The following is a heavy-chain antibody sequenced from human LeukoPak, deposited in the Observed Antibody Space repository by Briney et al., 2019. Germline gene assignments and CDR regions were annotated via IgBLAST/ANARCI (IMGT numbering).Heavy chain of an antibody. Sequence: GGSLRLSCAACGFSFRTYAMSWVRQAPGKGLEWVSGVNGNGGSTSYADSVKGRFTIFRDNSKNTLFLQMNTRRAEDTAVYYCAKDRHWGLDYWGQGALVTVSS. V-gene: IGHV3-23*01. CDR3: AKDRHWGLDY. CDR2: VNGNGGST. D-gene: IGHD7-27*01. J-gene: IGHJ4*02. CDR1: GFSFRTYA.